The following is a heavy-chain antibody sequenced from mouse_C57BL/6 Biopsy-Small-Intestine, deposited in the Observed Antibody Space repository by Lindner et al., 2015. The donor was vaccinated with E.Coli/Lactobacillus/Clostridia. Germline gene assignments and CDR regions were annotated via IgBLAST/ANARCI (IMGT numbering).Heavy chain of an antibody. CDR1: GYSFIVYW. CDR2: INPKTGDS. CDR3: AREMVRAPEWD. J-gene: IGHJ4*01. Sequence: SVKVSCKASGYSFIVYWLHWVRQAPGQGLEWMGSINPKTGDSDLAQSFQGRVTLTRDVSIGTAYMEMSGLTPDDTAVYYCAREMVRAPEWDWGQGTLVSVSS. D-gene: IGHD2-2*01. V-gene: IGHV1-7*01.